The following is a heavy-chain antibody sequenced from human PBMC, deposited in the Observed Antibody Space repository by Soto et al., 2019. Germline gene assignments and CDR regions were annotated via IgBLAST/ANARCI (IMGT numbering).Heavy chain of an antibody. J-gene: IGHJ6*02. D-gene: IGHD2-2*02. CDR3: AKDREKLRYCSSTSCYKLAGMDV. V-gene: IGHV3-21*01. CDR2: ISSSSSYI. Sequence: GGSLRLSCAASGFTFSSYSMNWVRQAPGKGLEWVSSISSSSSYIYYADSVKGRFTISRDNAKNSLYLQMNSLRAEDTAVYYCAKDREKLRYCSSTSCYKLAGMDVWGQGTTVTVSS. CDR1: GFTFSSYS.